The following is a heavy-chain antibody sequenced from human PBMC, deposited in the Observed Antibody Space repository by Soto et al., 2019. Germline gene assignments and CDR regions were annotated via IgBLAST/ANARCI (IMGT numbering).Heavy chain of an antibody. V-gene: IGHV3-21*01. Sequence: EVQLVESGGGLVKPGGSLRLSCAASGFTFSSYSMNWVRQAPGKGLELVSSISSSSSYIYYADSVKGRFTISRDNAKNSPDLQMNSLRAEDTAVYYCARALRGVVAGGYFDYWGQGTVVTVSS. CDR1: GFTFSSYS. D-gene: IGHD6-19*01. CDR3: ARALRGVVAGGYFDY. J-gene: IGHJ4*02. CDR2: ISSSSSYI.